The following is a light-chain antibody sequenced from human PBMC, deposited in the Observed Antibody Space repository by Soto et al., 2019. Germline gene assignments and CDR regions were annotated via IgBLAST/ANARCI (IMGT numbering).Light chain of an antibody. CDR3: QQYGISPRT. CDR2: GAS. Sequence: SPGILSLXPGEXATLXXRXSQSVTSSYLAWYQQKPGHAPRLLIYGASNRATGIPDRFSGSGSGTDFTLTISRLEPEDFAVYYCQQYGISPRTFGQGTKVDIK. J-gene: IGKJ1*01. CDR1: QSVTSSY. V-gene: IGKV3-20*01.